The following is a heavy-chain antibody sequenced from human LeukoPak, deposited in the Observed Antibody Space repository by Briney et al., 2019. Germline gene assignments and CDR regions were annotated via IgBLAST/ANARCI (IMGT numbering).Heavy chain of an antibody. Sequence: ASVKVSCKASAYTFTDYYVHWVRQAPGQGLEWMGRINPSSGDTNYAQNFQGRVTMTRDTSISTAYMELSRLRSDDTAVYYCSREFPFCGADCFSGVFDIWGQGTMVTVS. V-gene: IGHV1-2*06. CDR2: INPSSGDT. J-gene: IGHJ3*02. CDR1: AYTFTDYY. CDR3: SREFPFCGADCFSGVFDI. D-gene: IGHD2-21*02.